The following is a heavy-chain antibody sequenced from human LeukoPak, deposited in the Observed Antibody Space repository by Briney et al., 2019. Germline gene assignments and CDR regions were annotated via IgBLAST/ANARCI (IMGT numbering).Heavy chain of an antibody. CDR3: ATGGHVRVYDSSAYYGHY. J-gene: IGHJ4*02. CDR1: GYTFTISY. V-gene: IGHV1-46*01. D-gene: IGHD3-22*01. CDR2: INPNRGST. Sequence: ASLKDSCKASGYTFTISYMYWVRHTPGQGLEWMGIINPNRGSTSYAQKFQGRVTMTRDMSTSAVYMELSSLRSEDTAVYYCATGGHVRVYDSSAYYGHYWGQGTLVTVSS.